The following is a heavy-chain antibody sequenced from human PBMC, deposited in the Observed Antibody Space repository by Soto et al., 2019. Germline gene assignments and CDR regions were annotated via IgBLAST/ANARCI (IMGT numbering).Heavy chain of an antibody. CDR3: AAGRTGGSYYGMDV. CDR1: GYTFTSYG. D-gene: IGHD2-2*01. J-gene: IGHJ6*02. CDR2: ISAYNGNT. V-gene: IGHV1-18*01. Sequence: RASVKVSCKASGYTFTSYGISWVRQAPGQGLEWMGWISAYNGNTNCAQKLQGRVTMTTDTSTSTAYMELRSLRSDDTAVYYCAAGRTGGSYYGMDVWGQGTTVTVSS.